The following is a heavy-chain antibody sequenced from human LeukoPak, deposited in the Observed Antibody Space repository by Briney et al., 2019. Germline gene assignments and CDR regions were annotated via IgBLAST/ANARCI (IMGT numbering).Heavy chain of an antibody. V-gene: IGHV3-21*04. J-gene: IGHJ4*02. CDR1: GFTFSSYS. CDR3: AKDTLAATGE. Sequence: GGSLRLSCAASGFTFSSYSMNWVRQAPGKGLEWVSSISSSSSYIYYADSVKGRFTISRDNAKNSLYLQMNSLRAEDTAVYYCAKDTLAATGERGQGTLVIVSS. CDR2: ISSSSSYI. D-gene: IGHD6-13*01.